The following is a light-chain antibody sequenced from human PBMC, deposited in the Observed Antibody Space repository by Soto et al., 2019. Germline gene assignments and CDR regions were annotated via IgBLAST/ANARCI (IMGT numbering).Light chain of an antibody. CDR2: GAS. Sequence: EIEMKKSPATLSVSPGERATVTCRASQSVSSNLAWYQQKPGQAPRLLIYGASARATGIPARFSGGGSGTEFTLTISSLQSEDFAVYYCQQYNNWPLTFGQGTKVDIK. V-gene: IGKV3-15*01. CDR3: QQYNNWPLT. J-gene: IGKJ1*01. CDR1: QSVSSN.